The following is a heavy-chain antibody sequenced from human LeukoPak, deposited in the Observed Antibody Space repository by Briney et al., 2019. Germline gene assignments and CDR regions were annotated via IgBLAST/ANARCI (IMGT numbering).Heavy chain of an antibody. Sequence: SGPTLRHPPQTLTLTCTSSGFSLSTTGVGVGWIRQPPEKALEWLALIYWDGDKRYSPSLKSRLTITKDTSKNQVVITMTNMDPVDTATYYCAHSITTVTHLVFDIWGQGTMVTVSS. V-gene: IGHV2-5*02. D-gene: IGHD3-22*01. CDR2: IYWDGDK. CDR1: GFSLSTTGVG. CDR3: AHSITTVTHLVFDI. J-gene: IGHJ3*02.